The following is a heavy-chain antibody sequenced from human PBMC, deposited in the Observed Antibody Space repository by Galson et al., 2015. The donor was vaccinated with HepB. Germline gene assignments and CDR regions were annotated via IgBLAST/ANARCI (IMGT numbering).Heavy chain of an antibody. V-gene: IGHV1-24*01. J-gene: IGHJ6*02. CDR2: FDPEDGET. Sequence: SVKVSCKVSGYTLTELSMHWVRQAPGKGLEWMGGFDPEDGETIYAQKFQGRVTITADKSTSTAYMELSSLRSEDTAVYYCARDPVNEYPGHYYYGMDVWGQGTTVTVSS. D-gene: IGHD6-6*01. CDR3: ARDPVNEYPGHYYYGMDV. CDR1: GYTLTELS.